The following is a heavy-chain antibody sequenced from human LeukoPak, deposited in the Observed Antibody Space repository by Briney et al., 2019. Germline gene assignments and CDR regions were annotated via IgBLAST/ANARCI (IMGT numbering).Heavy chain of an antibody. CDR2: ISAYNGNT. D-gene: IGHD3-16*02. J-gene: IGHJ2*01. CDR3: ARDYHPRTKLLPWYFDL. CDR1: GYTFTSYG. V-gene: IGHV1-18*01. Sequence: GASVKVSCKASGYTFTSYGISWVRQAPGQGLEWMGWISAYNGNTNYAQKLQGRVTMTTDTSTSTAYMELRSLRSDDTAVYYCARDYHPRTKLLPWYFDLWGRGTLVTVSS.